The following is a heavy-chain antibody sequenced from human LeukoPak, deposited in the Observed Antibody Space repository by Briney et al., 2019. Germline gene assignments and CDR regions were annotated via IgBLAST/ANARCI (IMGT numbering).Heavy chain of an antibody. CDR1: GFTVSNNY. CDR2: IYSGGST. J-gene: IGHJ4*02. D-gene: IGHD3-22*01. CDR3: ARDGYYYDSSGFDY. V-gene: IGHV3-66*01. Sequence: GGSLRLSCAASGFTVSNNYMSWVRQAPGKGLEWVSVIYSGGSTYYADSVKGRFTISRDNSKNTLYLQMNSLRAEDTAVYYCARDGYYYDSSGFDYWGQGTLVTVSS.